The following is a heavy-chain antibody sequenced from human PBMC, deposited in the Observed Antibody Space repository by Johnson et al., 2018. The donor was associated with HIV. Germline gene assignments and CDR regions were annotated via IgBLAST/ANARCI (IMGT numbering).Heavy chain of an antibody. CDR2: IYSGGST. J-gene: IGHJ3*02. CDR3: AKSPGKYLGGKRGALGIWGQWTMVTVASGKMTFDI. Sequence: VQLVESGGGLVQPGGSLRLSCAASGFTVSSNYMSWVRQAPGKGLEWVSVIYSGGSTYYADSVKGRFTISRDNSKNTLYLQMNSLRAEDTAVYYCAKSPGKYLGGKRGALGIWGQWTMVTVASGKMTFDIWGQGRMVTVSS. CDR1: GFTVSSNY. D-gene: IGHD4-23*01. V-gene: IGHV3-66*01.